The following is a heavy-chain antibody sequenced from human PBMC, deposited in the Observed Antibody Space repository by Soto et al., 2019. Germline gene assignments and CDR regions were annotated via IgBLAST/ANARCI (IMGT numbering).Heavy chain of an antibody. J-gene: IGHJ4*02. CDR3: GAVAGEYYFDY. D-gene: IGHD6-19*01. Sequence: SETLSLTCTVSGGSISSYYWSWIRQPPGKGLEWIGEIYHSGSTNYNPSLKSRVTISVDKSKNQFSLKLSSVTAADTAVYYCGAVAGEYYFDYWGQGTLVTVSS. V-gene: IGHV4-59*12. CDR2: IYHSGST. CDR1: GGSISSYY.